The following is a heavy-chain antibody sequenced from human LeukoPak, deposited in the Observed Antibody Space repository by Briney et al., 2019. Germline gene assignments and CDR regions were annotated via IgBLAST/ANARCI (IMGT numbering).Heavy chain of an antibody. CDR3: AQVANIFDC. J-gene: IGHJ4*02. CDR1: GFTCSSYC. V-gene: IGHV3-48*02. D-gene: IGHD5-12*01. CDR2: ISSDSSTT. Sequence: GGSLRLSYSSSGFTCSSYCMNWVRQAPGKGLEWISYISSDSSTTYYADSVKGRFTISRDNAKNSLYLQMTSLRDEDTAVYYCAQVANIFDCWGQGTLVTVSS.